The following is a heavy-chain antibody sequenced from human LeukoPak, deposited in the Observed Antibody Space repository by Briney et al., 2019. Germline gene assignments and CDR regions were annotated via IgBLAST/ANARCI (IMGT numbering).Heavy chain of an antibody. CDR1: GFTFSGYG. CDR2: ISYHGHNE. V-gene: IGHV3-30*18. J-gene: IGHJ6*02. Sequence: GGSLRLSCAASGFTFSGYGMHWVRQAPGKGLEWVAIISYHGHNEYYADSVKGRFTISRDNSKNTVLLQMNSLRVEDTAVYYCAKGIGYGGMDVWGQGTTLIVPS. CDR3: AKGIGYGGMDV. D-gene: IGHD5-12*01.